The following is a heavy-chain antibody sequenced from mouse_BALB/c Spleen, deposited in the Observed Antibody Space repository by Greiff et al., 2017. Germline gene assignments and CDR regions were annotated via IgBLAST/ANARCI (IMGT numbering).Heavy chain of an antibody. CDR3: ARQGVITTVVATGWFAY. CDR1: GFTFSSYG. V-gene: IGHV5-6*01. D-gene: IGHD1-1*01. J-gene: IGHJ3*01. CDR2: ISSGGSYT. Sequence: EVKLVESGGDLVKPGGSLKLSCAASGFTFSSYGMSWVRQTPDKRLEWVATISSGGSYTYYPDSVKGRFTISRDNAKNTLYLQMSSLKSEDTAMYYCARQGVITTVVATGWFAYWGQGTLVTVSA.